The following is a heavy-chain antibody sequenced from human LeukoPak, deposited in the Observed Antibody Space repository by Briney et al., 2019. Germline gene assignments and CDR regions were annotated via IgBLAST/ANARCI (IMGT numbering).Heavy chain of an antibody. CDR3: TRTYYDSSGYFVDY. Sequence: GGSLRLSCAASGFNFRSSGMHWVRQTPGKGLEWVAFIQYDESQKYYADSVKGRFTISRDNLKNTVSLQMNSLKTEDTAVYYCTRTYYDSSGYFVDYRGQGTLVTVSS. CDR1: GFNFRSSG. CDR2: IQYDESQK. J-gene: IGHJ4*02. V-gene: IGHV3-30*02. D-gene: IGHD3-22*01.